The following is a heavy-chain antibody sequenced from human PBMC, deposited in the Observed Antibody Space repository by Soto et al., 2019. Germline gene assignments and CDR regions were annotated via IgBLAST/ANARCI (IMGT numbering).Heavy chain of an antibody. CDR3: ARDRYYYDSSGNYYYGMDV. CDR2: ISYDGSNK. J-gene: IGHJ6*02. D-gene: IGHD3-22*01. V-gene: IGHV3-30-3*01. CDR1: GFTFSSYA. Sequence: QAGGSLRLSCAASGFTFSSYAMHWVRQAPGKGLEWVAVISYDGSNKYYADSVKGRFTISRDNSKNTLYLQMNSLRAEDTAVYYCARDRYYYDSSGNYYYGMDVWGQGTTVTVSS.